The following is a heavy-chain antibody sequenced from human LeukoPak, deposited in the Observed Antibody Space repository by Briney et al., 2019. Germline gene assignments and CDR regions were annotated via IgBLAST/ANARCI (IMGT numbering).Heavy chain of an antibody. D-gene: IGHD6-13*01. CDR1: GGSITSNSYY. CDR3: ARQGYSSSWYDY. Sequence: SETLSLTCTVSGGSITSNSYYWGWIRQPPGKGLEWIGSITYSGSTYYNPSLKSRVTISVDTSKNQFSLKLSSVTAADTAVYYCARQGYSSSWYDYWGQGTLVTVSS. V-gene: IGHV4-39*01. J-gene: IGHJ4*02. CDR2: ITYSGST.